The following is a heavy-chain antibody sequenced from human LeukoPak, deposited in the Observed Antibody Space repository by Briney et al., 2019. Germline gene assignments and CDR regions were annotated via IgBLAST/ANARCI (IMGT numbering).Heavy chain of an antibody. V-gene: IGHV1-8*03. D-gene: IGHD6-13*01. CDR3: ARGPYSSSWYVRYYYYYYMDV. CDR1: GYTFTSYD. J-gene: IGHJ6*03. CDR2: MNPNSGNT. Sequence: ASVKVSCKASGYTFTSYDINWVRQATGQGLEWMGWMNPNSGNTGYAQKFQGRVTITRNTSISTAYMELSSLRSEDTAVYYCARGPYSSSWYVRYYYYYYMDVWGKGTTVTVS.